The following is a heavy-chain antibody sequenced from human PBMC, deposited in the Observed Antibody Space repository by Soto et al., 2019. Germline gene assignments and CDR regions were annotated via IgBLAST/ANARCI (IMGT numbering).Heavy chain of an antibody. D-gene: IGHD3-22*01. CDR2: ISYDGSNK. CDR3: AKGDYYDSSGYPDY. CDR1: GFTFSSYA. Sequence: PVGSLRLSCAASGFTFSSYAMHWVRQAPGKGLEWVAVISYDGSNKYYADSVKGRFTISRDNSKNTLYLQMNSLRAEDTAVYYCAKGDYYDSSGYPDYWGQGTLVTVSS. J-gene: IGHJ4*02. V-gene: IGHV3-30*04.